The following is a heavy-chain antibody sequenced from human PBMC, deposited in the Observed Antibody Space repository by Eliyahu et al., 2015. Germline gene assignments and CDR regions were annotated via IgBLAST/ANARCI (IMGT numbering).Heavy chain of an antibody. Sequence: QVTLKESGPALVKPTQTPTLTCTFSGFSLSTSGMRVSWIRQPPGKALEWLARIDWDDDKFYSTSLKTRLTISKDTSKNQVVLTMTNMDPVDTATYYCARAYDYRGFDPWGQGTLVTVSS. J-gene: IGHJ5*02. CDR2: IDWDDDK. CDR3: ARAYDYRGFDP. CDR1: GFSLSTSGMR. V-gene: IGHV2-70*04. D-gene: IGHD4-11*01.